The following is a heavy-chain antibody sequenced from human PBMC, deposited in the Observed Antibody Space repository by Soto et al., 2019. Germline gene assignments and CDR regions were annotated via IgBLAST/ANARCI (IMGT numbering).Heavy chain of an antibody. V-gene: IGHV1-69*01. CDR1: GGIFSNFA. CDR3: ARVGLGAYDD. J-gene: IGHJ4*02. D-gene: IGHD6-19*01. Sequence: QVQLVQSGAEVKKPGSSVKVSCKASGGIFSNFAFNWMRQAPGQGLEWMGGIIPTLGTPHYAQKFLGRVTITADESTRTVYMEMSSLTVEDTAVYYCARVGLGAYDDWGQGTLVIVSS. CDR2: IIPTLGTP.